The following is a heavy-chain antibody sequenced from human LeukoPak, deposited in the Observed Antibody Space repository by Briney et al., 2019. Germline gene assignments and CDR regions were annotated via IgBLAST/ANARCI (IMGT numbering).Heavy chain of an antibody. J-gene: IGHJ4*02. Sequence: GGSLRLSCAASGFTFDDYGMSWVRQAPGKGLEWVSGINWNGGGTGYADSVKGRFTISRDNAKNSLYLQMNSLRAEDTALYYCAKAYYDSSGPFDYWGQGTLVTVSS. D-gene: IGHD3-22*01. V-gene: IGHV3-20*04. CDR1: GFTFDDYG. CDR3: AKAYYDSSGPFDY. CDR2: INWNGGGT.